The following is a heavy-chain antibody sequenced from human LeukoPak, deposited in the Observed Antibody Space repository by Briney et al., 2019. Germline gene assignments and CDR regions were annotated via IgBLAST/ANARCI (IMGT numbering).Heavy chain of an antibody. CDR2: IKQEGSKK. CDR3: TRVGYIDEGIDY. CDR1: GFPFSSYW. Sequence: GGSLRLSCVASGFPFSSYWMTWVRQAPGKGLEWVANIKQEGSKKSYVDSVKGRFTISRDNAKNSLYLQMNSLRAEDTAIYYCTRVGYIDEGIDYWGQGTLVTVSS. V-gene: IGHV3-7*04. J-gene: IGHJ4*02. D-gene: IGHD5-24*01.